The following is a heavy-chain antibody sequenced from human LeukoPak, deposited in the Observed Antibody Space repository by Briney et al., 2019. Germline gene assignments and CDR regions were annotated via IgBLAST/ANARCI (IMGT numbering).Heavy chain of an antibody. V-gene: IGHV5-51*01. CDR2: IYPGDSDT. CDR1: GYRFTNCW. CDR3: ARARYCSSTSCPSPYYYYYMDV. Sequence: GESLKISCKGSGYRFTNCWIGWVRQMPGKGLEWMGIIYPGDSDTRYSPSFQGQVTISADKSISTAYLQRSSLKASDSAMYYCARARYCSSTSCPSPYYYYYMDVWGKGTTVTVSS. D-gene: IGHD2-2*01. J-gene: IGHJ6*03.